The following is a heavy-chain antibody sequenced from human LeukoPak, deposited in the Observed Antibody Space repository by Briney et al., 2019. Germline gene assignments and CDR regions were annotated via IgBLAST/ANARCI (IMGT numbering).Heavy chain of an antibody. CDR1: GASITDYY. V-gene: IGHV4-59*01. D-gene: IGHD5-24*01. CDR3: AYGGDAYKTGY. CDR2: IYYSGSP. Sequence: SETLSLTCTVSGASITDYYWSWIRQPPAKGLEWIGYIYYSGSPNYNPSLKSRVTLSLDTSQNQFSLKLTSVTAADTAVYYCAYGGDAYKTGYWGQGTLVTVSP. J-gene: IGHJ4*02.